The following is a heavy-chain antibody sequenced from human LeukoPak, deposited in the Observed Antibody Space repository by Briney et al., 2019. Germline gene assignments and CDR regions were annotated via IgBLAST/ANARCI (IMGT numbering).Heavy chain of an antibody. CDR1: GGTFSSYA. D-gene: IGHD2-15*01. J-gene: IGHJ4*02. V-gene: IGHV1-69*13. CDR3: ARDGGYCSGGSCRGYFDY. CDR2: IIPIFGTA. Sequence: ASVKVSCKASGGTFSSYAISWVRQAPGQGLEWMGGIIPIFGTANYAQKFQGRVTITADESTSTAYMELSSLRSEDTAVYYCARDGGYCSGGSCRGYFDYWGQGTLVTVSS.